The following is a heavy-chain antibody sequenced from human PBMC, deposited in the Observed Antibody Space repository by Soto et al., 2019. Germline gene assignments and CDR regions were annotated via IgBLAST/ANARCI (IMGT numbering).Heavy chain of an antibody. CDR1: GGSISDYY. CDR2: VYYSGST. CDR3: ARQAID. V-gene: IGHV4-59*08. J-gene: IGHJ4*02. Sequence: QVQLQESGPGLVKPSETLSLTCTVSGGSISDYYWSWFRQAPGKGLDWIGYVYYSGSTNYNPSLXSXXTISVDTSKNQFSLKLRYVTAAATAVYYCARQAIDWGQGTLVTVSS.